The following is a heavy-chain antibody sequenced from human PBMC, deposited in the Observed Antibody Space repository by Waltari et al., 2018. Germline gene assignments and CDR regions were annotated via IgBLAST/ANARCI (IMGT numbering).Heavy chain of an antibody. D-gene: IGHD3-10*01. CDR2: IIPIFGTA. CDR1: GGTFSSYA. V-gene: IGHV1-69*12. J-gene: IGHJ4*02. CDR3: ARVSSITMVRGPLYYFDY. Sequence: QVQLVQSGAEVKKPGSSVKVSCKASGGTFSSYAISWVRQAPGHGLEWMGGIIPIFGTANYAQKFQGRVTITADESTSTAYMELSSLRSEDTAVYYCARVSSITMVRGPLYYFDYWGQGTLVTVSS.